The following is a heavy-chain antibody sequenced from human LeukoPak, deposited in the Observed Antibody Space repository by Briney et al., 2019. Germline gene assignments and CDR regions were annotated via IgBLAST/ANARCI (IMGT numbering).Heavy chain of an antibody. CDR3: ARGFRGYSYGLDY. Sequence: SETLSLTCTVSGGSISSYYWSWIRQPPGKGLEWIGYIYYSGSTNYNPSLKSRVTISVDTSKNQFSLKLSSVTAADTAVHYCARGFRGYSYGLDYWGQGTLVTVSS. CDR1: GGSISSYY. D-gene: IGHD5-18*01. J-gene: IGHJ4*02. CDR2: IYYSGST. V-gene: IGHV4-59*01.